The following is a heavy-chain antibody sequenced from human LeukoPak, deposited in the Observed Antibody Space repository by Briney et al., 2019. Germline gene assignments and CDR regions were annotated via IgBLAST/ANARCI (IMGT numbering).Heavy chain of an antibody. Sequence: NPGGSLRLSCAASGLTFSSYRMNWVRQATGKGLEWVSSISSSSSYIYYADSVKSRFTISRDNAKNSLYLQMNSLRAEDTAVYYCVKGHDILTGYYARPPFDYWGQGTLVTVSS. J-gene: IGHJ4*02. CDR2: ISSSSSYI. D-gene: IGHD3-9*01. CDR1: GLTFSSYR. CDR3: VKGHDILTGYYARPPFDY. V-gene: IGHV3-21*01.